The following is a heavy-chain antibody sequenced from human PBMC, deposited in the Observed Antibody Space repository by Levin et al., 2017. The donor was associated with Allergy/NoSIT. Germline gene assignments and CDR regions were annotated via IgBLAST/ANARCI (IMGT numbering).Heavy chain of an antibody. CDR1: VYSFTSYW. J-gene: IGHJ6*03. V-gene: IGHV5-51*01. CDR2: IYPGDSDT. Sequence: PGESLKISCQGSVYSFTSYWIGWVRQIPGKGLEWMGIIYPGDSDTRYSPSFQGQVTISADKSISTAYLQWSSLKASDTAIYYCARRGTRDYYYYMDVWGKGTTVTVSS. D-gene: IGHD1-1*01. CDR3: ARRGTRDYYYYMDV.